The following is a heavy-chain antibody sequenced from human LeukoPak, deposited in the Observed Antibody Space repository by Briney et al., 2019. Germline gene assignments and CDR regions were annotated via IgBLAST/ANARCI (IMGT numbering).Heavy chain of an antibody. Sequence: GASVKVSCKASGYTFTSYDINWLRQAPGHGLEWMGWISPYNGNTNYAQQFQNRVSLTTDTSSRTSYMELRSLRSDDTATYYCARDHGGFWSGSAGFWGQGTLLTVSS. J-gene: IGHJ4*02. V-gene: IGHV1-18*01. CDR2: ISPYNGNT. CDR3: ARDHGGFWSGSAGF. D-gene: IGHD3-3*01. CDR1: GYTFTSYD.